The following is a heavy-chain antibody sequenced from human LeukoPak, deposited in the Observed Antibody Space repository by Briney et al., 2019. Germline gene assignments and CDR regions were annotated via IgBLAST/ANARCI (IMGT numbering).Heavy chain of an antibody. CDR1: GGSFSGYY. CDR2: INHSGST. CDR3: AKTPVVTLSAFDI. D-gene: IGHD3-22*01. V-gene: IGHV4-34*01. J-gene: IGHJ3*02. Sequence: PSETLSLTCAVHGGSFSGYYWSWIRQPPGKGLEWIGEINHSGSTNYNPSLKSRVTISVDTSRNQFSLKLTSVTAADTAVYYCAKTPVVTLSAFDIWGQGTLVTVSS.